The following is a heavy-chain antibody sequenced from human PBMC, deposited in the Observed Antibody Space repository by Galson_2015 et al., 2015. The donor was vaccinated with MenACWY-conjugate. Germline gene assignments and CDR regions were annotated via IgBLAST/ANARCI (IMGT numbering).Heavy chain of an antibody. CDR2: ISANNGDT. J-gene: IGHJ4*02. V-gene: IGHV1-18*01. CDR1: GYTFTGYG. Sequence: SVKVSCKASGYTFTGYGISWVRQAPGQGLEWMGWISANNGDTNYAQKFKGRVTMTTDTSTTTAYMEMRSLRSEDTAVYYCARRGGGYSSSWYSHFDYWGQGTLVTVSS. D-gene: IGHD6-13*01. CDR3: ARRGGGYSSSWYSHFDY.